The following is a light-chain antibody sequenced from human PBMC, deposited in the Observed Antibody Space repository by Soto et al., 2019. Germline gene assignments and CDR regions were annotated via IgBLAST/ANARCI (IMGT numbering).Light chain of an antibody. CDR1: QSVSSN. Sequence: EIVMTQSPAALSVSPGERATLSCRASQSVSSNLAWYQQKPGQAPRLLIYGASTRATGMPARFSGSGSGTEFTLTISSLQSEDFAVYYCQPYNNWPRTFGQGTKLEIK. CDR3: QPYNNWPRT. V-gene: IGKV3-15*01. J-gene: IGKJ2*01. CDR2: GAS.